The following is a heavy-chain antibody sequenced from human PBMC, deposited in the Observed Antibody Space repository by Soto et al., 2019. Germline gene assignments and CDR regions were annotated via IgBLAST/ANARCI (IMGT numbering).Heavy chain of an antibody. CDR3: ARGRDYGDYDGYYYGMDV. D-gene: IGHD4-17*01. V-gene: IGHV3-30-3*01. CDR1: GFTFSSYA. J-gene: IGHJ6*02. Sequence: QVQLVESGGGVVQPGRSLRLSCAASGFTFSSYAMHWVRQAPGKGLEWVAVISYDGSNKYYADSVKGRFTISRDNSKNTLYLQMNSLRAEDTAVYYCARGRDYGDYDGYYYGMDVWGQGTTVTVSS. CDR2: ISYDGSNK.